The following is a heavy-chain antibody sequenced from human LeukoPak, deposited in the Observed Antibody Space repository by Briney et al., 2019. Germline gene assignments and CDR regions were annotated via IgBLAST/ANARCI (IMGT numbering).Heavy chain of an antibody. CDR2: IIPVFGTA. D-gene: IGHD1-26*01. Sequence: GASVKVSCKASGGTFSTFAINWVRQAPGQGLEWMGGIIPVFGTANYVQKFQDRVTITADESTSTAYMELRSLRSDDTAVYYCARDQPYSGSYQRFDYWGQGTLVTVSS. CDR1: GGTFSTFA. V-gene: IGHV1-69*01. CDR3: ARDQPYSGSYQRFDY. J-gene: IGHJ4*02.